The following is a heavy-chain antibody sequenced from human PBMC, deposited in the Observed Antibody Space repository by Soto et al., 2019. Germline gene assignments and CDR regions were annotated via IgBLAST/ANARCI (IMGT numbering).Heavy chain of an antibody. V-gene: IGHV1-8*01. Sequence: GASVKVSCKASGYTFTSYDINWVRQATGQGLEWMGWMNPNSGNTGYAQKFQGRVTMTRNTSISTAYMELSSLRSEDTAVYYCAREQDSGIAVAGPDFDYWGQGTLVTVSS. D-gene: IGHD6-19*01. CDR1: GYTFTSYD. J-gene: IGHJ4*02. CDR2: MNPNSGNT. CDR3: AREQDSGIAVAGPDFDY.